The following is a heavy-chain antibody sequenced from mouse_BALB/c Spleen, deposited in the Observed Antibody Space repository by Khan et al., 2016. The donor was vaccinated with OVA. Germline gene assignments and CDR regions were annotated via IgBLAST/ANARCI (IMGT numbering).Heavy chain of an antibody. CDR2: IDPLNGGT. Sequence: VQLQQSGPELMRPGSSVNISCKASGYSFTSYYIHWVKQSHGKSLEWIGYIDPLNGGTDYNQKFKGKATLTVDKSSNTAYMHRSSLTSEDSAVYDCARWTFDYWGQGTLVTVS. CDR3: ARWTFDY. J-gene: IGHJ3*01. CDR1: GYSFTSYY. V-gene: IGHV1S135*01.